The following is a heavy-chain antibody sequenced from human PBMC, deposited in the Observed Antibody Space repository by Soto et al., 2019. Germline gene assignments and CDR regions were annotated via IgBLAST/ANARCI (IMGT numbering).Heavy chain of an antibody. D-gene: IGHD1-26*01. CDR1: GFNFDDHA. CDR3: VRSSGSQPRAGWFDP. J-gene: IGHJ5*02. Sequence: EVQLVESGGGLAQPGWSRRLSCAASGFNFDDHAMHWVRQTPGTGLEWVSGISWNSVTINYADSIKGRFTISRDNAKRTLYLQMNNLRPADTAMYFCVRSSGSQPRAGWFDPWGQGTLVTVS. V-gene: IGHV3-9*01. CDR2: ISWNSVTI.